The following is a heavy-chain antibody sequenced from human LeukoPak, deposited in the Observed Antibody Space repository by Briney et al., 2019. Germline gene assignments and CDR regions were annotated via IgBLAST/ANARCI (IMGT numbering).Heavy chain of an antibody. J-gene: IGHJ4*02. D-gene: IGHD1-26*01. Sequence: SETLSLTCAVYGGSFSGYYWSWIRQPPGKGLEWTGEINHSGSTNYNPSPMSRVTISVDTSKNQFTLKLSSVTAADTAVYYCARDSGIVGALDYWGQGTLVTVSS. CDR2: INHSGST. CDR3: ARDSGIVGALDY. CDR1: GGSFSGYY. V-gene: IGHV4-34*01.